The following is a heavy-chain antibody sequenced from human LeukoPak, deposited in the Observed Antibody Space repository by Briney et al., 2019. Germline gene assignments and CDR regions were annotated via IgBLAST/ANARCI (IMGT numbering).Heavy chain of an antibody. V-gene: IGHV3-23*01. CDR2: ISGSGGTT. CDR3: AKGIGGDCFDF. J-gene: IGHJ4*02. D-gene: IGHD3-10*01. CDR1: GFTFSSYG. Sequence: GGSLRLSCAASGFTFSSYGMTWVRQAPGKGLEWVSAISGSGGTTYYADPVKGRFTIPRDNSKNTLYLQMNSLRAEDTAVYYCAKGIGGDCFDFWRQGTLVSVS.